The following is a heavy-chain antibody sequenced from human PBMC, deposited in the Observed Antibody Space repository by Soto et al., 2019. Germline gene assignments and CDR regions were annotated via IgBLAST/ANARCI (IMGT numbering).Heavy chain of an antibody. D-gene: IGHD2-8*01. J-gene: IGHJ4*02. CDR1: GGSINSGNFH. Sequence: SETLSLTCALSGGSINSGNFHWGWIRQPRGKGLEWIATIYHGGSTYYNPSLKSRVTISIDTSKNQSSLDVRSVTATDTAVYYCARRWCSDTCCYFDYWGQGVLVTVSS. CDR2: IYHGGST. CDR3: ARRWCSDTCCYFDY. V-gene: IGHV4-39*01.